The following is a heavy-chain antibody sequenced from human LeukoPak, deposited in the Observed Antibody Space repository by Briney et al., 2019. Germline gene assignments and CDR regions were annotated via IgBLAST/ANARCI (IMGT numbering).Heavy chain of an antibody. J-gene: IGHJ5*02. V-gene: IGHV1-2*02. CDR2: INPNNGGT. Sequence: ASVNVSCKASGYTFTDYHIHWVRQAPGQGLEWMGWINPNNGGTKYAQEFEGRVTVTRDTSISTAYMEVSRLRSDDTAVYYCARGDAFWSASYRYWFDPWGLGTLVTVSS. CDR1: GYTFTDYH. D-gene: IGHD3-3*01. CDR3: ARGDAFWSASYRYWFDP.